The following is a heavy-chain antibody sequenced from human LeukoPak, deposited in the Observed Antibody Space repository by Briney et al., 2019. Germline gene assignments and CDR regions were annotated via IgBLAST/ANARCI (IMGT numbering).Heavy chain of an antibody. J-gene: IGHJ4*02. CDR2: SRNKANSYTT. V-gene: IGHV3-72*01. CDR3: ARTAAAGDFDY. CDR1: GFTFSDHY. D-gene: IGHD6-13*01. Sequence: GGSLRLSCAASGFTFSDHYIDWVRQAPGKGLQWVGRSRNKANSYTTEYAASVKGRFIISRDDSESSLYLQMNSLRAEDTAVYYCARTAAAGDFDYWGQGTLVTVSS.